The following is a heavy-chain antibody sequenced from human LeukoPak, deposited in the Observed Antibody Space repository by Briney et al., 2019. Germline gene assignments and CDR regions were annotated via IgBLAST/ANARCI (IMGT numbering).Heavy chain of an antibody. Sequence: PSETLSLTRAINGGSFSVYQWSWIRQPPGKGLEWIGEIDHSGSTNYNPSLKSRVTISVDTSKNQFSLKLTSVTAADTAVYYCARGNWFDSWGQGTLVTVSS. CDR3: ARGNWFDS. V-gene: IGHV4-34*01. CDR1: GGSFSVYQ. CDR2: IDHSGST. J-gene: IGHJ5*01.